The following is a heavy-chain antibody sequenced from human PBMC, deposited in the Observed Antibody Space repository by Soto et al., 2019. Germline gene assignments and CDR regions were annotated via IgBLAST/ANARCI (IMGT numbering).Heavy chain of an antibody. J-gene: IGHJ4*02. D-gene: IGHD6-6*01. CDR2: IYYSGST. V-gene: IGHV4-39*01. Sequence: SETLSLTCTVSGGSISSSSYYWGWIRQPPGKWLEWIGSIYYSGSTYYNPSLKSRVTISVDTSKNQFSLKLSSVTAADTAVYYCARRQMAARIFDYWGQGTLVTVYS. CDR1: GGSISSSSYY. CDR3: ARRQMAARIFDY.